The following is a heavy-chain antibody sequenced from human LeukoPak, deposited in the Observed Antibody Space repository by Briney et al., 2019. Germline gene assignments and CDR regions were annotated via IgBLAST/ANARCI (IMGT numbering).Heavy chain of an antibody. CDR1: GGSFSGYY. Sequence: SETLSLTCAVYGGSFSGYYWSWIRRPPGKGLEWIGEINHSGSTNYNPSLKSRVTISVDTSKNQFSLKLSSVTAADTAVYYCARGLGVAPFDYWGQGTLVTVSS. CDR2: INHSGST. V-gene: IGHV4-34*01. J-gene: IGHJ4*02. CDR3: ARGLGVAPFDY. D-gene: IGHD2-8*01.